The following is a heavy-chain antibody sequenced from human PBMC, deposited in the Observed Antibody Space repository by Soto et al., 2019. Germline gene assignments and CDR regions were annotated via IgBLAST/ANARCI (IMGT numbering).Heavy chain of an antibody. J-gene: IGHJ4*02. V-gene: IGHV3-53*04. Sequence: GGSLRLSCAASGFTVSSNYMSWVRQAPGKGLEWVSVIYSGGSTYYADSVKGRFTISRHNSKNTLYLQMNSLRAEDTAVYYCAKARRGYYISPILNWGQGTLVTVSS. CDR1: GFTVSSNY. CDR2: IYSGGST. D-gene: IGHD3-3*01. CDR3: AKARRGYYISPILN.